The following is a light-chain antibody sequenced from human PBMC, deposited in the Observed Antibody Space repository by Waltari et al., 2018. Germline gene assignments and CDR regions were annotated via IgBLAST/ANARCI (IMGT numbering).Light chain of an antibody. CDR1: SLRSYY. CDR2: GKN. V-gene: IGLV3-19*01. J-gene: IGLJ2*01. CDR3: NSRDSSGNRGV. Sequence: SSELTQDPAVSVALGQTVRITCQGDSLRSYYASWYQQKPGQAPVLVICGKNNRPSGIPDRFSGSSSGNTASFTITGAQAEDEADYYCNSRDSSGNRGVFGGGTKLTVL.